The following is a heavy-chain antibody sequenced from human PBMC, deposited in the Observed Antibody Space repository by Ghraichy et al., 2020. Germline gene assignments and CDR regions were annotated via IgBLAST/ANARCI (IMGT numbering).Heavy chain of an antibody. Sequence: SETLSLTCAVYGGSFSGYYWSWIRQPPGKGLEWIGEINHSGSTNYNPSLKSRVTISVDTSKNQFSLKLSSVTAADTAVYYCARGSLIMIFGVVIMSYFDYWGQGTLVTVSS. CDR2: INHSGST. D-gene: IGHD3-3*01. J-gene: IGHJ4*02. CDR1: GGSFSGYY. CDR3: ARGSLIMIFGVVIMSYFDY. V-gene: IGHV4-34*01.